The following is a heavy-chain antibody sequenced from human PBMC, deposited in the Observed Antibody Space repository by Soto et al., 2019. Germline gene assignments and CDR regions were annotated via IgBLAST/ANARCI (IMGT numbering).Heavy chain of an antibody. CDR2: IYSTGNT. Sequence: SETLSLTCTVSGDSIRSSSYWGWIRQPPGKGLEWIGSIYSTGNTYYNPSLNSQVTISVDTSKNQFSLNVISVTAADTAVYYCRGSSRNSRDVGGKGTTVTVPS. D-gene: IGHD6-13*01. J-gene: IGHJ6*04. CDR1: GDSIRSSSY. V-gene: IGHV4-39*01. CDR3: RGSSRNSRDV.